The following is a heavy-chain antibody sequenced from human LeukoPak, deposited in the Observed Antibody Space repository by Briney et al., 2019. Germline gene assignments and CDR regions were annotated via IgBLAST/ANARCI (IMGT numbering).Heavy chain of an antibody. Sequence: GGSLRLSCTASGFTFSGYSMNWIRQAPGKGLEWVSSFGTRSASIYHAGSVKGRFAISRDNAKNSLYLQMNSLRAEDTALYYCAREVSEGFDFWGQGTLVTVSS. CDR2: FGTRSASI. V-gene: IGHV3-21*01. CDR1: GFTFSGYS. D-gene: IGHD3-22*01. CDR3: AREVSEGFDF. J-gene: IGHJ4*02.